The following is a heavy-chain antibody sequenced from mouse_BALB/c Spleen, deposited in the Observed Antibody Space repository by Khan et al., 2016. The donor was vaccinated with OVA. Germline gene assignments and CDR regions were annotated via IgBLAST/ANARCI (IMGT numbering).Heavy chain of an antibody. V-gene: IGHV1-4*01. Sequence: QVQLQQSGAELARPGASVKMSCKASGYTFTTYTIHWVKQRPGQGLEWIGYIIPSNDYTNYNQKFKDRATLTADKSSSTAYMQLSSLTSEDSAVYYCEREGAYYRSDGWFAYWGQGTLVTVSA. CDR1: GYTFTTYT. CDR2: IIPSNDYT. J-gene: IGHJ3*01. CDR3: EREGAYYRSDGWFAY. D-gene: IGHD2-14*01.